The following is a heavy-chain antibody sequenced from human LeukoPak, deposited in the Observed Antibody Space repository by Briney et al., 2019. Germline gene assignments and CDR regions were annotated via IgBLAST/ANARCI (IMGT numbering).Heavy chain of an antibody. CDR1: GGSFSGYY. CDR3: ARGLKNYYYYMDV. J-gene: IGHJ6*03. V-gene: IGHV4-34*01. Sequence: SETLSLTCAVSGGSFSGYYWSWIRQPPGHGLKWHGEINHSGSTNYNPSFKSRVTISVDTSKNQFSLKLSSVTAADTAVYYCARGLKNYYYYMDVWGKGTTVTVSS. CDR2: INHSGST.